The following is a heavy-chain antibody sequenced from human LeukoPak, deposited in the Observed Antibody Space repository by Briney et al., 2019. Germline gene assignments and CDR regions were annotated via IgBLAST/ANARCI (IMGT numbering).Heavy chain of an antibody. Sequence: GGSLRLSCAASGFTFSDYYMSWIRQAPGKGLEWVSYMSSSSSYTNYADSVKGRFTISRDNAKNSLYLQMNSLRAEDTAVYYCAGVGKPTTRDLRYFDWFFDYWGQGTLVTVSS. CDR1: GFTFSDYY. D-gene: IGHD3-9*01. CDR3: AGVGKPTTRDLRYFDWFFDY. V-gene: IGHV3-11*05. CDR2: MSSSSSYT. J-gene: IGHJ4*02.